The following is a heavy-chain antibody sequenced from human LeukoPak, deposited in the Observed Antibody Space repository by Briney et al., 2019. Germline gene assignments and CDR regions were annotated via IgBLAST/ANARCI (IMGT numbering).Heavy chain of an antibody. V-gene: IGHV3-23*01. CDR3: AKFGGGYGSGSYGEYYYYYYGMDV. CDR1: GFTFSSYA. D-gene: IGHD3-10*01. J-gene: IGHJ6*04. CDR2: ISGSGGST. Sequence: AGGSLRLSCAASGFTFSSYAMSWVRQAPGKGLEWASAISGSGGSTYYADSVKGQFSISRDDSKNTLYLQMNSLRAEDTAVYYCAKFGGGYGSGSYGEYYYYYYGMDVWGKGTTVTVSS.